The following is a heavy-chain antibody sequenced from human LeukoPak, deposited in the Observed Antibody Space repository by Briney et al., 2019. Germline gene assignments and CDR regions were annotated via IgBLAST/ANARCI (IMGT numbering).Heavy chain of an antibody. J-gene: IGHJ6*02. CDR3: ARDSYGMDV. CDR2: IWFDGSNK. CDR1: GFTFSSYG. Sequence: GRSLTLSCAASGFTFSSYGFHWVRQAPGKGLEWVAVIWFDGSNKYYADSVKGRFTISRDYSKNTLYLQMNSLRAEDTAVYYCARDSYGMDVWGQGTTVTVSS. V-gene: IGHV3-33*01.